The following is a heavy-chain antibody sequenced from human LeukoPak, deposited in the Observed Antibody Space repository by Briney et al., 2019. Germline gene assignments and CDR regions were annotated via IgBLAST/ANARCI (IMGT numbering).Heavy chain of an antibody. D-gene: IGHD3-22*01. CDR1: GGSVSSYY. J-gene: IGHJ3*02. CDR3: ARVLRVDDYYGTTGYAFDI. V-gene: IGHV4-59*02. CDR2: IYYSGST. Sequence: SETLSLTCTVSGGSVSSYYWSWIRQPPGKGLEWIGYIYYSGSTKYNPSLKSRVTISIDTSNNQFSLKLNTVTAADTALYYCARVLRVDDYYGTTGYAFDIWGQGTMVTVSS.